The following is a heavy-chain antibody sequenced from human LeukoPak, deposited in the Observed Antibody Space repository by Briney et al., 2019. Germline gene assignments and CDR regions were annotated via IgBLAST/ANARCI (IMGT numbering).Heavy chain of an antibody. J-gene: IGHJ5*02. CDR3: ASDFGGNWLDP. Sequence: SETLSLTCAVSGGSTSSYYWSWIPQPPGEGLEWIGYVYYTGTTNYNPSLRSRVTMSIDTSKNQFSLKLTSVTAADTAVYYCASDFGGNWLDPWGQGTLVTVSS. V-gene: IGHV4-59*01. CDR2: VYYTGTT. CDR1: GGSTSSYY. D-gene: IGHD4-23*01.